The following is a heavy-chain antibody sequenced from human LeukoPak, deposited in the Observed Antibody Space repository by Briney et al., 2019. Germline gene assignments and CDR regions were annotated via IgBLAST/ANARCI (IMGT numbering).Heavy chain of an antibody. V-gene: IGHV1-46*01. CDR2: INPSGGST. D-gene: IGHD2-21*02. CDR1: GYTFTSYY. CDR3: ARLFSTVVTVDY. Sequence: ASVKVSCKASGYTFTSYYVHWVRQAPGQGLEWMGIINPSGGSTSYAQKYQGRVPMTRDMSTSTVYMELSSLRSEDTAVYYCARLFSTVVTVDYWGQGTLVTVSS. J-gene: IGHJ4*02.